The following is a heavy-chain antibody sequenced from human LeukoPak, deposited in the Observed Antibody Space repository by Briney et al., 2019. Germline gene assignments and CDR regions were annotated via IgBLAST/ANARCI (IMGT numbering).Heavy chain of an antibody. CDR3: ARELDDAFDI. J-gene: IGHJ3*02. CDR1: GFTFSSYS. Sequence: PGGSLRLSCAASGFTFSSYSMNWVRQAPGKGLEWVSYISSSSSTIYYADSVKGRFTISRDNAKNSLYLQMNSLRAEDTAVYYCARELDDAFDIWGQGTMVTVSS. CDR2: ISSSSSTI. V-gene: IGHV3-48*04.